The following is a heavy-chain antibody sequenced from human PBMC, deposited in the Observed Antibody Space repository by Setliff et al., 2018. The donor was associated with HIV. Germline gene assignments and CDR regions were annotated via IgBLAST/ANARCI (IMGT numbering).Heavy chain of an antibody. CDR1: GGAFSTYA. Sequence: ASVKVSCKASGGAFSTYAISWVRQAPGQGLEWMGWINPNSGGTNFAQKFQGWVTMTRDTSISTAYMELSRLRSDDTAVYYCANSQDWSGYYALDYWGQGTLVTVSS. J-gene: IGHJ4*02. V-gene: IGHV1-2*04. CDR3: ANSQDWSGYYALDY. D-gene: IGHD3-3*01. CDR2: INPNSGGT.